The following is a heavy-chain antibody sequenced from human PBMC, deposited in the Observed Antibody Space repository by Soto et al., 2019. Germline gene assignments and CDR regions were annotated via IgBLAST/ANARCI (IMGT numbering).Heavy chain of an antibody. Sequence: GGSLRLSCAASGFTFSSYGMHWVRQAPGKGLEWVAVIWYDGSNKYYADSVKGRFTISRDNSKNTLYLQMNSLRAEDTAVYYCARGLVLPLTGIDVWGQGTTVTVSS. CDR1: GFTFSSYG. V-gene: IGHV3-33*01. D-gene: IGHD3-3*02. CDR3: ARGLVLPLTGIDV. J-gene: IGHJ6*02. CDR2: IWYDGSNK.